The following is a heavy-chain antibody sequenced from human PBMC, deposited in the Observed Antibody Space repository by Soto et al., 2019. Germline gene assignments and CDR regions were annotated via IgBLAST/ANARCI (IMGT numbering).Heavy chain of an antibody. CDR3: ARHRSPRYYDILTGYLRPGTAV. J-gene: IGHJ6*04. Sequence: GECLKSSGKGAGYIFTCYWISWVRQMPGKGLEWMGRIDPSDSYTNYSPSFQGHVTISADKSISTAYLQWSSLKASDTAMYYCARHRSPRYYDILTGYLRPGTAVWGKGT. CDR1: GYIFTCYW. V-gene: IGHV5-10-1*01. CDR2: IDPSDSYT. D-gene: IGHD3-9*01.